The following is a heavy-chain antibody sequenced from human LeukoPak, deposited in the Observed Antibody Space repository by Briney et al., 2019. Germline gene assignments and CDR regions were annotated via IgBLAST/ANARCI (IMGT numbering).Heavy chain of an antibody. CDR2: ISSSSSYI. D-gene: IGHD3-10*01. CDR3: ARSRDYGSDLFDP. Sequence: GGSLRLSCAASGFTFSDLSMNWVRQAPGKGLEWVSSISSSSSYIYYADSVKGRFTTSRDNAKNSLYLQMNSLRAEDTAVYYCARSRDYGSDLFDPWGQGTLVTVSS. V-gene: IGHV3-21*01. CDR1: GFTFSDLS. J-gene: IGHJ5*02.